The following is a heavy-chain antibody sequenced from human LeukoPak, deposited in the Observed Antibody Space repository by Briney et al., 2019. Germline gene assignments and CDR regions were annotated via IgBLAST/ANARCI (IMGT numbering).Heavy chain of an antibody. D-gene: IGHD2-21*02. CDR3: ARDPEPHVVVVTATPLDVFDI. Sequence: ASVKVSCKASGYTFTSYYMHWVRQAPGQGLEWMGIINPSGGATSYAQKFQGRVTMTRDTSTSTVYMELSSLRSEDTAVYYCARDPEPHVVVVTATPLDVFDIWGQGTMVIVSS. CDR1: GYTFTSYY. CDR2: INPSGGAT. J-gene: IGHJ3*02. V-gene: IGHV1-46*01.